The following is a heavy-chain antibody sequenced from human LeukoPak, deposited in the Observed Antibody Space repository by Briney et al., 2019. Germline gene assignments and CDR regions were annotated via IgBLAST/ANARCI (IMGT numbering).Heavy chain of an antibody. CDR2: IYHSGST. CDR1: GYSISSGYY. Sequence: SETLSLTCTVSGYSISSGYYWGWIRQPPGKGLEWIGSIYHSGSTYYNPSLKSRVTISVDTSKNQFSLKLSSVTAADTAVYYCARASLAFDAFDIWGQGTMVTASS. CDR3: ARASLAFDAFDI. V-gene: IGHV4-38-2*02. J-gene: IGHJ3*02.